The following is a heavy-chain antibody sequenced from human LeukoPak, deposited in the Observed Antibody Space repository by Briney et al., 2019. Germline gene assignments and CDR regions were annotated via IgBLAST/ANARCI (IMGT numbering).Heavy chain of an antibody. V-gene: IGHV3-23*01. D-gene: IGHD3-10*01. CDR2: ISGGGYAT. CDR1: TFTFISYA. J-gene: IGHJ4*02. CDR3: AKVHYFGSGSPEY. Sequence: PGRSRRLSCAPSTFTFISYAMSWVRQAPGSGMEWVSTISGGGYATYYADSVKGRFTISRDNSKNTLYLQANSLRVEDTAVYYCAKVHYFGSGSPEYWGQGPLVSVSS.